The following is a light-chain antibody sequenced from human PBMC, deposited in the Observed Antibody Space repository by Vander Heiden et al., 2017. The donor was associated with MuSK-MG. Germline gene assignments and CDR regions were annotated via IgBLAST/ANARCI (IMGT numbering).Light chain of an antibody. J-gene: IGLJ1*01. V-gene: IGLV2-8*01. CDR1: SSDVGGFNF. CDR3: SSYAGGNTYV. Sequence: QSALTQPPSASGSPGQSVPFSCTGTSSDVGGFNFVSWYQLYPGKAPILIFYEVNQRPAAVPARFSGSKSGDTASLTVSGLQAEDDADYYCSSYAGGNTYVFGTGTRVTVL. CDR2: EVN.